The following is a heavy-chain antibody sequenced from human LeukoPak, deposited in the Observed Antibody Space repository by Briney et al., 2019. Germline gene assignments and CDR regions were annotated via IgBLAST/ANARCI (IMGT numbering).Heavy chain of an antibody. CDR2: ISGSGGST. Sequence: GGPLRLSCAASGFTFSSYAMSWVRQAPGKGLEWVSAISGSGGSTYYADSVKGRFTISRDNSKNTLYLQMNSLRAEDTAVYYCAKDYCSSTSCEKDYWGQGTLVTVSS. CDR1: GFTFSSYA. J-gene: IGHJ4*02. V-gene: IGHV3-23*01. D-gene: IGHD2-2*01. CDR3: AKDYCSSTSCEKDY.